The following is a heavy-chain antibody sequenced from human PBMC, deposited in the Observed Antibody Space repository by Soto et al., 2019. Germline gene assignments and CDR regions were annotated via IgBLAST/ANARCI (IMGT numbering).Heavy chain of an antibody. J-gene: IGHJ5*02. D-gene: IGHD3-10*01. CDR2: IYYSGST. Sequence: SETLSLTCTVSGGSISSGGYYWSWIRQHPGKGLEWIGYIYYSGSTYYNPSLKSRVTISVDTSKNQFSLKLSSVTAADTAVYYCARSYGSGSYAWFDPWGQGTLVTVSS. CDR3: ARSYGSGSYAWFDP. CDR1: GGSISSGGYY. V-gene: IGHV4-31*03.